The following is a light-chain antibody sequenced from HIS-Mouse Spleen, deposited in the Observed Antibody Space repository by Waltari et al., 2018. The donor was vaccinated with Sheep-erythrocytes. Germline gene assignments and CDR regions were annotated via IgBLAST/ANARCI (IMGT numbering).Light chain of an antibody. Sequence: EIVMTQSPATLSVSPGERATLSCRASQSVSSNLAWYQQKPGQAPRPLIYGASTRATGIPARFSGSGSGTEFTLTISSMQSEDFAVYYCQQYNNWPETFDQGTKVEIK. CDR1: QSVSSN. CDR2: GAS. J-gene: IGKJ1*01. V-gene: IGKV3-15*01. CDR3: QQYNNWPET.